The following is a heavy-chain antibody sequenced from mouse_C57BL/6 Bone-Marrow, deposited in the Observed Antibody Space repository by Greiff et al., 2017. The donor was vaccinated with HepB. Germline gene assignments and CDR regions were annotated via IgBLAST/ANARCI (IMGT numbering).Heavy chain of an antibody. CDR1: GYSITSGYY. J-gene: IGHJ4*01. V-gene: IGHV3-6*01. CDR3: ASVYSNYEYYAMDY. D-gene: IGHD2-5*01. CDR2: ISYDGSN. Sequence: EVKLQESGPGLVKPSQSLSLTCSVTGYSITSGYYWNWIRQFPGNKLEWMGYISYDGSNNYKPSLKNRISITRDTSKNQFFLKLNSVTTEDTATYYCASVYSNYEYYAMDYWGQGTSVTVSS.